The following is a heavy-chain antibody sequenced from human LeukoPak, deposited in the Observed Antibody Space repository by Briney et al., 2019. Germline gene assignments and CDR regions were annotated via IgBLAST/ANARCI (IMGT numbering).Heavy chain of an antibody. J-gene: IGHJ4*02. CDR1: GFTVITND. Sequence: GGSLRLSCAASGFTVITNDMTWVRQAPGKGLEWVSVLYSDGNTKYADSVQGRFTISRDNSKNTLYLEMNSLSPDDTAVYYCARGVEPLAANTLAYSGQGTLVTVSS. V-gene: IGHV3-53*01. CDR2: LYSDGNT. D-gene: IGHD1-14*01. CDR3: ARGVEPLAANTLAY.